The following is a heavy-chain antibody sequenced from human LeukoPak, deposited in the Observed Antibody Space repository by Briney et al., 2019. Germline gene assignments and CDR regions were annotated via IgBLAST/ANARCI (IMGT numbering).Heavy chain of an antibody. CDR3: ARDRYYYDSTGYYFDY. J-gene: IGHJ4*02. CDR2: IYYSGST. Sequence: SETLSLTCTVSGGSISSYYWSWIRQPPGKGLEWIGYIYYSGSTNYNPSLKSRVTISVDTSKNQFSLKLSSVTAADTAVYYCARDRYYYDSTGYYFDYWGQGTLVTVSS. CDR1: GGSISSYY. D-gene: IGHD3-22*01. V-gene: IGHV4-59*01.